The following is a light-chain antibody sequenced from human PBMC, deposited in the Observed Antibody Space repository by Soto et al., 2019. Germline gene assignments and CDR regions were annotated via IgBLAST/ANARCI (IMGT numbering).Light chain of an antibody. CDR1: QSINSW. J-gene: IGKJ2*01. CDR3: QQNKSYPYT. V-gene: IGKV1-5*03. CDR2: KAS. Sequence: DIQMTQSPSTLSTSVGDRVTITCRASQSINSWLAWYQQKPGKAPNLLIYKASNLQSGVPSRFSGSGSGTEFTLTISSLQPDDFATYYCQQNKSYPYTFGQGTKLEIK.